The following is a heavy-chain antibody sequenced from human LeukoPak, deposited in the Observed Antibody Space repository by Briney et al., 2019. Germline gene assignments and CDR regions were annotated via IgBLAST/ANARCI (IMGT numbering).Heavy chain of an antibody. CDR3: ARDSELPYFDY. Sequence: GGSLRLSCAASGFTFNTYNMNWARQAPGKGLEWVSYISSTSSTIFYADSVKGRFTISRDNAKNSLYLQMNSLTDEDTAVYYCARDSELPYFDYWGQGTLVTVSS. V-gene: IGHV3-48*02. D-gene: IGHD1-26*01. CDR2: ISSTSSTI. J-gene: IGHJ4*02. CDR1: GFTFNTYN.